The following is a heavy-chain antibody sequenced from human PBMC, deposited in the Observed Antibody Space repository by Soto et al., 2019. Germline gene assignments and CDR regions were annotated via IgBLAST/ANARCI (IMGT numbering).Heavy chain of an antibody. J-gene: IGHJ6*02. V-gene: IGHV4-34*02. CDR1: GGSFRGYF. CDR2: INHSGST. Sequence: QVHLQQWGAGLLMPSETLSLTCAVYGGSFRGYFWSWIRQPPGKGLEWIGEINHSGSTHYNPSLKSRVTISADTSKSPFSLELNTVNAADTAVYYCARAGSGRLEYAMDVWGQGIPVHVS. CDR3: ARAGSGRLEYAMDV.